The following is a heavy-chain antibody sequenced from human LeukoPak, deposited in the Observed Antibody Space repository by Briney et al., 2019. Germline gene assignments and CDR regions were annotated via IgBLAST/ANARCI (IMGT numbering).Heavy chain of an antibody. CDR2: IWYDGSEQ. CDR3: AREGDSRWGELSP. CDR1: GFTFSTYA. J-gene: IGHJ1*01. Sequence: PGGSLRLSCAASGFTFSTYAIHWVRQAPGKGLEWVAVIWYDGSEQYYADSVKGRFIISRDNSESTSDLQMNSLRAEDTAVYYCAREGDSRWGELSPWGQGTLVTVSA. D-gene: IGHD3-16*02. V-gene: IGHV3-33*01.